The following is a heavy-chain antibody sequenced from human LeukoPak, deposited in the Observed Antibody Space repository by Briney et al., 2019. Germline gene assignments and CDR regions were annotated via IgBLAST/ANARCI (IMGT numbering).Heavy chain of an antibody. Sequence: EASVKVSCKASGYTFTSYDINWVRQATGQGLEWMGWMNPNSGNTGYAQKFQGRVTMTRNTSISTAYMELSSLRSEDTAVYYCARVRRYCSGGSCYYDAFDIWGQGTMVTVSS. J-gene: IGHJ3*02. D-gene: IGHD2-15*01. CDR2: MNPNSGNT. CDR3: ARVRRYCSGGSCYYDAFDI. V-gene: IGHV1-8*01. CDR1: GYTFTSYD.